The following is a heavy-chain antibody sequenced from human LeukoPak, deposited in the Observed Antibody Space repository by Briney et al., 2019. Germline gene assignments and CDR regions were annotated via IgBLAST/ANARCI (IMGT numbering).Heavy chain of an antibody. CDR3: ARGGATRFAY. Sequence: GVSLRLSCAASGLTFSDYYMSWIRQAPGKGLEWVSHITTSDDNKYYADSVKGRFTISRDNARNSLYLQMNSLRAEDTAVYYCARGGATRFAYWGQGTLVTVSS. J-gene: IGHJ4*02. CDR1: GLTFSDYY. D-gene: IGHD2-2*01. V-gene: IGHV3-11*01. CDR2: ITTSDDNK.